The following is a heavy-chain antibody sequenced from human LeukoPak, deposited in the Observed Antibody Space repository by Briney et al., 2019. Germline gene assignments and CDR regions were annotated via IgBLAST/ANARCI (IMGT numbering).Heavy chain of an antibody. CDR3: ARHGSGWFYFDY. J-gene: IGHJ4*02. D-gene: IGHD6-13*01. CDR1: GGSISSYY. Sequence: PSETLSLTCTVSGGSISSYYWSWIRQPPGKGLEWIGYIYYSGSTNYNPSLKSRVTISVDTSKDQFSLKLSSVTAADTAVYYCARHGSGWFYFDYWGQGTLVIVSS. CDR2: IYYSGST. V-gene: IGHV4-59*08.